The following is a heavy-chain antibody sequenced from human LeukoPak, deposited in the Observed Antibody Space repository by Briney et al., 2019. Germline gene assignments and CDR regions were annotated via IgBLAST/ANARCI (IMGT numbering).Heavy chain of an antibody. CDR1: GFTFSSYS. Sequence: PGGSLRLSCAASGFTFSSYSMNWVRQAPGKGLEWVSSISSSSSYIYYADSVKGRFTISRDNAKNSLYLQMNSLRAEDTAVYYCARDTAARVSSRSDPWGQGTLVTVSS. J-gene: IGHJ5*02. CDR3: ARDTAARVSSRSDP. D-gene: IGHD2-2*01. CDR2: ISSSSSYI. V-gene: IGHV3-21*01.